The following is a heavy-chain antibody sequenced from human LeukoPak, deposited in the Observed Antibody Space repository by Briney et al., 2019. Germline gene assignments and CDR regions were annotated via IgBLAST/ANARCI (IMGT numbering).Heavy chain of an antibody. V-gene: IGHV3-21*01. D-gene: IGHD3-10*01. CDR2: ISSSSSYI. J-gene: IGHJ4*02. CDR1: GFTFSSYS. Sequence: GGSLRLSCAASGFTFSSYSMNWVRQAPGKGLEWASSISSSSSYIYYADSVKGRFTISRDNAKNSLYLQMNSLRAEDTAVYYCARFMVRGVTIWGPIDYWGQGTLVTVSS. CDR3: ARFMVRGVTIWGPIDY.